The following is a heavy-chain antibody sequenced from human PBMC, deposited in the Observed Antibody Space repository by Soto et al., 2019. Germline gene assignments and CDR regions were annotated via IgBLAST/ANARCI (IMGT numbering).Heavy chain of an antibody. V-gene: IGHV3-21*01. CDR3: ARDRRLDCSSTSCRYYFDY. J-gene: IGHJ4*02. D-gene: IGHD2-2*01. Sequence: GGSLRLSCAASGFTFSSYSMNWVRQAPGKGLEWVSSISSSSSYIYYADSVKGRFTISRDNAKNSLYLQMNSLRAEDTAVYYCARDRRLDCSSTSCRYYFDYWGQGTLVTV. CDR2: ISSSSSYI. CDR1: GFTFSSYS.